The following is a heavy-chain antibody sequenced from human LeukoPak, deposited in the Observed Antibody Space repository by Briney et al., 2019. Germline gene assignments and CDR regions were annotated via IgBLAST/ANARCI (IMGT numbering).Heavy chain of an antibody. CDR3: ARSLYGSGSYDRGDGYFDY. Sequence: GGSLRLSCAASGFTFSSHWMTWVRQALGKGLEWVATIKQDGNEKQYVDSVKGRFTISRDNAKNSLYLQMNSLRAEDTAVYYCARSLYGSGSYDRGDGYFDYWGQGTLVTVSP. J-gene: IGHJ4*02. CDR2: IKQDGNEK. D-gene: IGHD3-10*01. CDR1: GFTFSSHW. V-gene: IGHV3-7*01.